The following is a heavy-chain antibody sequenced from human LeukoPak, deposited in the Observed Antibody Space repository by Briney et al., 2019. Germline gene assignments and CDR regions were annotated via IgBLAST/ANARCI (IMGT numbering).Heavy chain of an antibody. CDR1: GYSISSGYY. Sequence: NPSETLSLTCTVSGYSISSGYYWGWIRQSPGKGLEWIGSIYHSESTYYNPSLKSRVSISVDTSKNQFSLKLDSVTAADTAVYYCARGSPMVFFDYWGQGTLVTVSS. J-gene: IGHJ4*02. V-gene: IGHV4-38-2*02. D-gene: IGHD3-10*01. CDR3: ARGSPMVFFDY. CDR2: IYHSEST.